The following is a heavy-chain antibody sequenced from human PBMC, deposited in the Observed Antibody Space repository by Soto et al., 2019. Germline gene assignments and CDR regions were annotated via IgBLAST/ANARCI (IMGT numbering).Heavy chain of an antibody. CDR1: GGSISSGGYS. CDR3: ARAGGLGAVAVDY. CDR2: IYHSGST. D-gene: IGHD6-19*01. V-gene: IGHV4-30-2*01. J-gene: IGHJ4*02. Sequence: QLQLQESGSGLVKPSQTLSLTCAASGGSISSGGYSWSWIRQPPGKGLEGIGYIYHSGSTYYNPSLKSRVTISVDRSKNQFSLKLSSVTAEDTAVYYCARAGGLGAVAVDYWGQGTLVTVSS.